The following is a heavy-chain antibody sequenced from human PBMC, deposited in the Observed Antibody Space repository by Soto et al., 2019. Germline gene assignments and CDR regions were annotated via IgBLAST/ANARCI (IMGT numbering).Heavy chain of an antibody. D-gene: IGHD3-3*01. J-gene: IGHJ4*01. Sequence: ASVKVSCKASGYTFDSYGISWVRQAPGQGLEWMGWITFYNGKTNYAQNLQGRISISADTSTSTAFLELRSLTSDDTAIYFCERWGFSNGFYYLAIFDYWG. CDR2: ITFYNGKT. V-gene: IGHV1-18*01. CDR3: ERWGFSNGFYYLAIFDY. CDR1: GYTFDSYG.